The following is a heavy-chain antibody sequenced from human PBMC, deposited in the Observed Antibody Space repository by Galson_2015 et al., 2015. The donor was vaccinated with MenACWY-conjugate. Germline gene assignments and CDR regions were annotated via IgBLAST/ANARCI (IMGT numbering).Heavy chain of an antibody. CDR2: SSGSGSST. CDR1: GFTFSSYA. CDR3: AKRFSAVPADPLDY. J-gene: IGHJ4*02. Sequence: SLRLSCAASGFTFSSYAMSWVRQAPGKGLEWVSGFSGSSGSGSSTYYADSVRSRLTISRDKCKNTLHMNMNSVSDDDTSVYYSAKRFSAVPADPLDYWGQGTLVTASS. V-gene: IGHV3-23*01. D-gene: IGHD2-21*02.